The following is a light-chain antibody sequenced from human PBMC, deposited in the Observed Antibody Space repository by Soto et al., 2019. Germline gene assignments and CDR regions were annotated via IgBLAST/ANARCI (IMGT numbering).Light chain of an antibody. CDR2: DVS. Sequence: QSALTQPASVSGSPGQSITISCTGSSGDIGDYKYVSWYQQHPGKAPKLMIYDVSNRPSGVSNRFSASKSGNTASLTISGLQAEYEADYYFSSYTSTNIVIFGGGTKLTFL. CDR1: SGDIGDYKY. J-gene: IGLJ2*01. V-gene: IGLV2-14*01. CDR3: SSYTSTNIVI.